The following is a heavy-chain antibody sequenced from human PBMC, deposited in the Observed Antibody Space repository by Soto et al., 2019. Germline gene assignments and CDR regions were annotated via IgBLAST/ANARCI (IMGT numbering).Heavy chain of an antibody. V-gene: IGHV1-69*01. D-gene: IGHD5-18*01. CDR1: GGTFSSYA. CDR3: ARVEYYTAMVAGGFDP. Sequence: QVQLVQSGAEVKKPGSSVKVSCKASGGTFSSYAISWVRQAPGQGLEWMGGIIPIFGTGNYAQKYQGRVTITADESTSTAYMELSSLRSEDTAVYYCARVEYYTAMVAGGFDPWGQGTLVTVSS. CDR2: IIPIFGTG. J-gene: IGHJ5*02.